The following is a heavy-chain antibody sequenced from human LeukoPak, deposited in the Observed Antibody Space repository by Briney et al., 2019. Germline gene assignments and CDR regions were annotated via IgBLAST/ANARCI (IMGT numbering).Heavy chain of an antibody. D-gene: IGHD3-10*01. V-gene: IGHV1-2*02. CDR3: AREIWSYYYGSGNNEAFDI. CDR1: GYTFTGYY. CDR2: ITPNSGGT. J-gene: IGHJ3*02. Sequence: GSVKASCKASGYTFTGYYINWVRQAPGQGLEWIGWITPNSGGTNYAQKIQGRVTMTRDTSISTTYLEMNRLRSDATALYYFAREIWSYYYGSGNNEAFDIWGQGTMVTVSS.